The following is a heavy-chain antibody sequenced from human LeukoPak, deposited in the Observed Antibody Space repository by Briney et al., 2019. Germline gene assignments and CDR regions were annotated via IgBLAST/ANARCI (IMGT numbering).Heavy chain of an antibody. CDR2: INPSGGST. CDR1: GYTFTSYY. J-gene: IGHJ6*03. V-gene: IGHV1-46*01. Sequence: ASVKVSCKASGYTFTSYYMHWVRQAPGQGLEWMGIINPSGGSTSYAQKFQGRVTMTRDTSTSTVYMELSSLRSEDAAVYYCAGAHYYYYYYMDVWGKGTTVTVSS. CDR3: AGAHYYYYYYMDV.